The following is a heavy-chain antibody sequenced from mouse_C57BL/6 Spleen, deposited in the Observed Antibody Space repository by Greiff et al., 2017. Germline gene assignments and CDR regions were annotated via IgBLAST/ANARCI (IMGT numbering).Heavy chain of an antibody. Sequence: EVKLMESGGGLVKPGGSLKLSCAASGFTFSSYAMSWVRQTPEKRLEWVATISDGGSYTYYPDNVKGRFPISRDNAKNNLYLQMSHLKSEDTAMYYCARDGTMITRYFDVWGTGTTVTVSS. CDR3: ARDGTMITRYFDV. V-gene: IGHV5-4*01. J-gene: IGHJ1*03. D-gene: IGHD2-4*01. CDR1: GFTFSSYA. CDR2: ISDGGSYT.